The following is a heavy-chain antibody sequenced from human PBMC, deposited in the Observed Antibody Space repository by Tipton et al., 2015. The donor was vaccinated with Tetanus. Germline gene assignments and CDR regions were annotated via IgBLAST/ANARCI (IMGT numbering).Heavy chain of an antibody. D-gene: IGHD6-6*01. CDR1: GGSISGSPFF. J-gene: IGHJ5*02. Sequence: LVQPTETLSLTCTVSGGSISGSPFFWNWIRQQPGKGPEWIGYIYYSGSTFYNPSLERRVTISVDTSKNQFSLKMNSVTAADTAVYYCARDQGGGRVVRLNWFDPWGQGTLVTVSS. CDR3: ARDQGGGRVVRLNWFDP. V-gene: IGHV4-31*03. CDR2: IYYSGST.